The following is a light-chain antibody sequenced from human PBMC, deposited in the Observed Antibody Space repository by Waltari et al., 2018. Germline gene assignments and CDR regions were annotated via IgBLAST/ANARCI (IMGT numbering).Light chain of an antibody. CDR1: ALPHQY. V-gene: IGLV3-25*03. J-gene: IGLJ2*01. Sequence: SYELTQPPSVSVSPGQTAPITCSGDALPHQYAYWYQQKPGQAPVLVISKDSERPSGIPERFSGSSSGTTVTLTISGVQAEDEADYYCQSADSSGTLVVFGGGTKLTVL. CDR2: KDS. CDR3: QSADSSGTLVV.